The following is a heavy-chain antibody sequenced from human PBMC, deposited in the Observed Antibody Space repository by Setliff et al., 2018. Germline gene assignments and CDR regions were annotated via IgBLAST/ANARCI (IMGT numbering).Heavy chain of an antibody. D-gene: IGHD1-26*01. Sequence: PGGSLRLSCAASGFTFSSYWMSWVRQAPGKGLEWVANIKQDGSEKYYVDSVKGRFTISRDNAKNSLYLQMNSLRAEDTAVYYCARDHGIVPGVDYMDVWGKGTTVTFSS. J-gene: IGHJ6*03. V-gene: IGHV3-7*01. CDR1: GFTFSSYW. CDR2: IKQDGSEK. CDR3: ARDHGIVPGVDYMDV.